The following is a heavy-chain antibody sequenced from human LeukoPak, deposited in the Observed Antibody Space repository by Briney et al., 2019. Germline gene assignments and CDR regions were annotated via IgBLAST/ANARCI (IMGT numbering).Heavy chain of an antibody. CDR2: ISYDGSNE. Sequence: GGSLRLSCAASGFTFGTYGMHWVRQAPGKGLEWVAVISYDGSNEYYAESVKGRFTISRDSSENTLYLEMNSLRVEDTAVYYCARVGYYSSGPFSYFDYWGQGTLVTVSS. CDR3: ARVGYYSSGPFSYFDY. J-gene: IGHJ4*02. CDR1: GFTFGTYG. D-gene: IGHD3-10*01. V-gene: IGHV3-30*19.